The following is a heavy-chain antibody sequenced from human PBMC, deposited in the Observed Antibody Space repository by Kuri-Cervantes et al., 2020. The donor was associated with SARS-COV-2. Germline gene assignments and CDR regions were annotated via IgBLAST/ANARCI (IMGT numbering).Heavy chain of an antibody. CDR1: GYTFTSYG. Sequence: ASVKVSCKASGYTFTSYGISWVRQAPGQGLEWMGWISAYNGNTNYAQKLQGRVTMTTDTSTSTAYMELRSLRSEDTAVYYCARGRWDGGNLESYYFDYWGQGTLVTVSS. CDR3: ARGRWDGGNLESYYFDY. J-gene: IGHJ4*02. V-gene: IGHV1-18*01. CDR2: ISAYNGNT. D-gene: IGHD4-23*01.